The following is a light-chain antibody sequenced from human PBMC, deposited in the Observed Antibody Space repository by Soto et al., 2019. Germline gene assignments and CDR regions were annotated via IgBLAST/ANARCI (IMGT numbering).Light chain of an antibody. CDR1: SSDVGGYNY. Sequence: QSALTQPASVSGSPGQSITISCTGTSSDVGGYNYVSWYQQHPGKVPKLMIYEVTNRPSGVSNRLSGSKSGNTASLTISGLQAEDEAEYYCSSYTSTNTYVFGTGTKLTVL. CDR3: SSYTSTNTYV. CDR2: EVT. V-gene: IGLV2-14*01. J-gene: IGLJ1*01.